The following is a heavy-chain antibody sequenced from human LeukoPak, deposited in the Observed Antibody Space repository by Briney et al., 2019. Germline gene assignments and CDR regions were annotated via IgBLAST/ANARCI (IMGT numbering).Heavy chain of an antibody. CDR1: GVTFISYG. Sequence: GGSLRLSCAASGVTFISYGMTWVRQAPGKGLEWVSAISGSGGSTFYADSVKGRFTISRDNSKNTVYLQMHSLRAEDTAVYYCAKSQGYFDYWGPGTLVTVSS. CDR2: ISGSGGST. J-gene: IGHJ4*02. V-gene: IGHV3-23*01. CDR3: AKSQGYFDY.